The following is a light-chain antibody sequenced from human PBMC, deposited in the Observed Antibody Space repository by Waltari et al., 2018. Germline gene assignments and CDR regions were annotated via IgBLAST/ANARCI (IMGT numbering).Light chain of an antibody. Sequence: QSALTQPASVSASPGQSITISCTGTSSDVGSYNLVSWYQHHPRKAPKLMLYEGSRRPSGLSNRFSGSQSGNTASLTISGLRAEDEADYHCCSYAGNNTFVFGTGTKVTVL. CDR1: SSDVGSYNL. CDR3: CSYAGNNTFV. V-gene: IGLV2-23*01. CDR2: EGS. J-gene: IGLJ1*01.